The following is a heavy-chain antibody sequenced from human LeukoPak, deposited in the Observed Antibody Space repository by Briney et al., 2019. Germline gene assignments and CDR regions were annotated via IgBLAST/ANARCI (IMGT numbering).Heavy chain of an antibody. D-gene: IGHD3-10*01. CDR1: GFTFSSYA. CDR2: ISYDGSNK. CDR3: ARGYYGSGSYYNYFDY. J-gene: IGHJ4*02. V-gene: IGHV3-30*04. Sequence: PGRSLRLSCAASGFTFSSYAMHWVRQAPGKGLEWVAVISYDGSNKYYADSVKGRFTISRDNSKNTLYLQMNSLRAEDTAVYYCARGYYGSGSYYNYFDYWGQGTLVTVSS.